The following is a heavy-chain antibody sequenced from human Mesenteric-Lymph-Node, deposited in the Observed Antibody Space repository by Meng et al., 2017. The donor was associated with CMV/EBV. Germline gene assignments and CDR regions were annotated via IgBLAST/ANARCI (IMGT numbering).Heavy chain of an antibody. D-gene: IGHD3-16*01. CDR3: ARSITEAIKPFYYYCGMDV. CDR1: GFTFSSYW. J-gene: IGHJ6*02. V-gene: IGHV3-74*01. Sequence: GESLKISCAASGFTFSSYWMHWVRQAPGKGLVWVSRINSDGSSTSYADSVKGRFTISRDNAKNTLYLQMNSLRAEDTAVYYCARSITEAIKPFYYYCGMDVWGQGTTVTVSS. CDR2: INSDGSST.